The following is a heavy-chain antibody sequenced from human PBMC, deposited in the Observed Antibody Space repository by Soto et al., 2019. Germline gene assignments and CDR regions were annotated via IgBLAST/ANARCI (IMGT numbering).Heavy chain of an antibody. D-gene: IGHD4-17*01. Sequence: GASVNVSCKASGGTFSNYVVNWVRQAPGQGLEWMGRIIPISGAANYAQKFQGRVTITADKWTSTSYMELSSLRSEDTAVYYCARDMTRTGVPYFDCWGQGTLVTVSS. CDR1: GGTFSNYV. J-gene: IGHJ4*02. CDR2: IIPISGAA. V-gene: IGHV1-69*06. CDR3: ARDMTRTGVPYFDC.